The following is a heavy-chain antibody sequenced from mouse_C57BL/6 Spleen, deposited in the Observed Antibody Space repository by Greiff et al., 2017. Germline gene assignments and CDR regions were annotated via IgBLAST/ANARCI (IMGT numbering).Heavy chain of an antibody. D-gene: IGHD2-5*01. CDR3: ARSYYSNYYSDY. J-gene: IGHJ2*01. Sequence: VQLQQSGPELVKPGASVKISCKASGYAFSSSWMNWVKQRPGKGLEWIGRIYPGDGDTNYNGKFKGKATLTADKSSSTAYMQLSSLTSEDSAVYFCARSYYSNYYSDYWGQGTTLTVSS. V-gene: IGHV1-82*01. CDR2: IYPGDGDT. CDR1: GYAFSSSW.